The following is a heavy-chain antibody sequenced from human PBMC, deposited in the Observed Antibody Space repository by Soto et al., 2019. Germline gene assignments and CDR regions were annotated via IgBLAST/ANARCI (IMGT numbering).Heavy chain of an antibody. D-gene: IGHD3-16*01. J-gene: IGHJ3*02. Sequence: QVQLQESGPGLVKPSQTLSLTCTVSGGSISSSGYYWSWIRQHPGKGLEWIGYIYYSGSTSYNPSLKGRVTMSVDQSKNPFSLELSPVTAADTAVYYCARDRDGGTFEIWGQWTMVTVSS. CDR2: IYYSGST. CDR3: ARDRDGGTFEI. CDR1: GGSISSSGYY. V-gene: IGHV4-31*03.